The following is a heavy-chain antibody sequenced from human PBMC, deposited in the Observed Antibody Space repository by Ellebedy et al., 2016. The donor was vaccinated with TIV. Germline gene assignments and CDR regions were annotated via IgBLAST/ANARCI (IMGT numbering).Heavy chain of an antibody. D-gene: IGHD3-16*02. J-gene: IGHJ4*02. CDR3: VRGGGYRYLTY. CDR1: GGSITSYY. Sequence: MPSETLSLTCTVSGGSITSYYWSWIRQPPGRRLEWIGYIYYRGGTNYNPSLKSRVTISVDTSKNQFSLKLSSVTTADTAVNYCVRGGGYRYLTYWGQGTLVTVSS. V-gene: IGHV4-59*01. CDR2: IYYRGGT.